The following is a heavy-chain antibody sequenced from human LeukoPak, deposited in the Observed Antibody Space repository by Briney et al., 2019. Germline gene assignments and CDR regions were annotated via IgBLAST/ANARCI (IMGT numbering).Heavy chain of an antibody. CDR1: GFTFSSYE. D-gene: IGHD1-7*01. CDR2: ISSSGSTI. CDR3: ARGWNSDYFDY. Sequence: GGSLRLSCAASGFTFSSYEMNWVRQAPGKGLEWVSYISSSGSTIYYADSVKGRFTISRDNAKNSLYLQMNSLRAEDTAVYYCARGWNSDYFDYWGQGTLVTVSS. V-gene: IGHV3-48*03. J-gene: IGHJ4*02.